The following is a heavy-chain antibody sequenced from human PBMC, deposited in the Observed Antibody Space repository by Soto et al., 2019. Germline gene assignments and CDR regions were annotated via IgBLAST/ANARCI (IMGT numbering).Heavy chain of an antibody. Sequence: EVQVVESGGDLAEPGGSLRLSCVTSGFMFSSAWMSWVRQAPGKGLEWVARIKSTKDGGARDYAAPVNGRFSISRDDSKSTVYLQMNSLRAEDTALYYCVEGWNDFWGQGTLVTVSS. CDR3: VEGWNDF. CDR2: IKSTKDGGAR. D-gene: IGHD1-1*01. J-gene: IGHJ4*02. V-gene: IGHV3-15*01. CDR1: GFMFSSAW.